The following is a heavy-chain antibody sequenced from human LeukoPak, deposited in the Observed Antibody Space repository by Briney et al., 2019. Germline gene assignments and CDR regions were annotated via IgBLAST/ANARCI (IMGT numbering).Heavy chain of an antibody. V-gene: IGHV3-49*04. D-gene: IGHD6-6*01. J-gene: IGHJ5*02. CDR2: IGSRASGGTT. CDR1: GFTFGDYA. Sequence: GGSLRLSCATSGFTFGDYAMTWVRQAPGKGLECVGFIGSRASGGTTEYAASVKGRFTISRDGSNSIAYLQMNSLKTEDTAVYYCARLVSYHFDPWGQGTLVTVSP. CDR3: ARLVSYHFDP.